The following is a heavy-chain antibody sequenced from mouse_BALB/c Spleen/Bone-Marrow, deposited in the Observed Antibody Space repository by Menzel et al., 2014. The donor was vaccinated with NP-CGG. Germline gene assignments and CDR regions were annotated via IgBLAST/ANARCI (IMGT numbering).Heavy chain of an antibody. J-gene: IGHJ2*01. V-gene: IGHV5-17*02. CDR3: ARGGNWEDFDY. CDR1: GFTFSSFG. Sequence: VHVKQSGGGLVQPGGSRKLSCAASGFTFSSFGMHWVRQAPERGLEWVAYISSGSGTIFYADTVKGRFTISRDNPKNTLFLQMTSLRSEDSAMYYCARGGNWEDFDYWGQGTTLTVSS. D-gene: IGHD4-1*01. CDR2: ISSGSGTI.